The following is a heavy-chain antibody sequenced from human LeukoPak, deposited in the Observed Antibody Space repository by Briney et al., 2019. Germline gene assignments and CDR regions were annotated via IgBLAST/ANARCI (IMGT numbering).Heavy chain of an antibody. J-gene: IGHJ4*02. CDR1: GFIFHSHA. CDR2: ISGSGNRI. V-gene: IGHV3-23*01. CDR3: AKALGYSYGTDY. Sequence: PGGSLSLSCAAAGFIFHSHAMTWVRQAPGKGLGWGSAISGSGNRIYYADSVKARFTITRDNSKNTLYLQMNSLRAEDTAVYYCAKALGYSYGTDYWGQGTLVTVSS. D-gene: IGHD5-18*01.